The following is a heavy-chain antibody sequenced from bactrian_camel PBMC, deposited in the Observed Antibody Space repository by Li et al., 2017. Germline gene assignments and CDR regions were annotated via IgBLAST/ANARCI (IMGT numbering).Heavy chain of an antibody. Sequence: VQLVESGGGLVQPGGSLRLSCAASGFSFSIYGMNWVRQIPGKGLEWVSGIDTGGGNTYYADSVKGRFTISRDNAKDTVYLQMSSLKSEDTALYYCATDCGTGYWGQGTQVTVS. CDR1: GFSFSIYG. J-gene: IGHJ4*01. CDR2: IDTGGGNT. V-gene: IGHV3S40*01. CDR3: ATDCGTGY. D-gene: IGHD5*01.